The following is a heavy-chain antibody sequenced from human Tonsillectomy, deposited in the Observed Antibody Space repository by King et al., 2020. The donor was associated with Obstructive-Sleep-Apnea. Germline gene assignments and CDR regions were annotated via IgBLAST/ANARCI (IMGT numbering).Heavy chain of an antibody. CDR1: GGPFSGYY. D-gene: IGHD5-18*01. V-gene: IGHV4-34*01. CDR2: INHSGST. Sequence: VQLQQWGAGLLKPSETLSLTCAVSGGPFSGYYWSWIRQPPGKGLEWIGEINHSGSTNYNPSLKSRVTISVDTSRNQFSLKLTSVTASDTAVYYCAHTWIHLWIDRGPFFDYWGQGTLVTVSS. J-gene: IGHJ4*02. CDR3: AHTWIHLWIDRGPFFDY.